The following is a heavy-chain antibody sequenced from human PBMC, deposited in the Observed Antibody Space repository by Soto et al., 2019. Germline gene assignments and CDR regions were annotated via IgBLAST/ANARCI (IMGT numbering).Heavy chain of an antibody. CDR2: INAGNGNT. CDR3: AREGGLRFLEWVSSLNYYYYYGMDV. CDR1: GYTFTSYA. Sequence: GAAVKVSCKASGYTFTSYAMHWVRQAPGQRXEWMGWINAGNGNTKYSQKFQGRVTITRDTSANTAYMELSSLRSEDTAVYYCAREGGLRFLEWVSSLNYYYYYGMDVWGQGTTVTVSS. J-gene: IGHJ6*02. D-gene: IGHD3-3*01. V-gene: IGHV1-3*01.